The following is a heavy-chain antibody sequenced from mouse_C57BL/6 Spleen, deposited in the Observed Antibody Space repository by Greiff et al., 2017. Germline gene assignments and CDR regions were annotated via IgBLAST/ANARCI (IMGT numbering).Heavy chain of an antibody. D-gene: IGHD1-1*01. J-gene: IGHJ1*03. Sequence: VQLQQSVAELVRPGASVKLSCTASGFNIKNTYMHWVKQRPEQGLEWIGRIDPANGNTTYAPKFQGKATITADTSSNTAYLQLSRLTSEDTAIYYCARTSYYGSRDWYFDVWGTGTTVTVSS. CDR1: GFNIKNTY. V-gene: IGHV14-3*01. CDR3: ARTSYYGSRDWYFDV. CDR2: IDPANGNT.